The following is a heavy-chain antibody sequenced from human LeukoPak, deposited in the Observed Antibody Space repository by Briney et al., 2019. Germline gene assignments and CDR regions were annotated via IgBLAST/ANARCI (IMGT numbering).Heavy chain of an antibody. D-gene: IGHD4-17*01. J-gene: IGHJ4*02. CDR2: ISSSSTI. CDR1: GFTFSSHS. CDR3: ARAGGSTVSHSDY. V-gene: IGHV3-48*01. Sequence: SGGSLRLSCAASGFTFSSHSMNWVRQAPGKGLEWVSYISSSSTIYYADSVKGRFTISRDNAKNSLYLQMNSLRAEDTAVYYCARAGGSTVSHSDYWGQGTLVTVSS.